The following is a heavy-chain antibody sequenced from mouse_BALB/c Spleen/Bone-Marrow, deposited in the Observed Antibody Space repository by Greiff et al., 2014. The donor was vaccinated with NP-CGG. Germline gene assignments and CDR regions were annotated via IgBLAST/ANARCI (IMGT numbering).Heavy chain of an antibody. CDR3: ARDEHYFDY. V-gene: IGHV1-87*01. CDR1: GYTFTSYW. Sequence: QVQLQQSGAELARPGASVKLSCKASGYTFTSYWMQWVKQRPGQGLEWIGAIYPGDGDTRYTRKFKGKATLTADKSSSTAYMQLRGLESEDSAVYYCARDEHYFDYWGQGTPLTVSS. J-gene: IGHJ2*01. CDR2: IYPGDGDT.